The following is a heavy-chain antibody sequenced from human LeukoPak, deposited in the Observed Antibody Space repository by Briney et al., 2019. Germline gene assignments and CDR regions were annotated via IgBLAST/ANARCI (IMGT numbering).Heavy chain of an antibody. CDR2: IYDSGST. Sequence: SETLSLTCTVSGGSISSYYWGWIRQPPGKGLEWIGFIYDSGSTNYNSSLKSRVTISVKTSKNQFSLKLRSVTAADTAVYYCARVTGYTIEDYFDYWGQGTLVTVSS. J-gene: IGHJ4*02. V-gene: IGHV4-59*01. D-gene: IGHD3-9*01. CDR1: GGSISSYY. CDR3: ARVTGYTIEDYFDY.